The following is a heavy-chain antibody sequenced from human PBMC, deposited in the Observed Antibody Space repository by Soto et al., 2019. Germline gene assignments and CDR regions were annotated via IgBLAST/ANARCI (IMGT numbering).Heavy chain of an antibody. CDR1: SSYC. V-gene: IGHV3-33*01. CDR3: ARGWDYDILTGYLIYFDY. CDR2: IWYDGSNK. D-gene: IGHD3-9*01. Sequence: SSYCWGWVRKAPGKGLEWVAVIWYDGSNKYYADSVKGRFTISRDNSKNTLYLQMNSLRAEDTAVYYCARGWDYDILTGYLIYFDYWGQGTLVTVSS. J-gene: IGHJ4*02.